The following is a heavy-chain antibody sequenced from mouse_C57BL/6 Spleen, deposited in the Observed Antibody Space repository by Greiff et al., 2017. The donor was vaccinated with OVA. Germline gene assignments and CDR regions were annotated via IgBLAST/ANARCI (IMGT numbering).Heavy chain of an antibody. V-gene: IGHV1-42*01. CDR2: INPSTGGT. J-gene: IGHJ4*01. CDR1: GYSFTGYY. D-gene: IGHD4-1*01. Sequence: EVKLMESGPELVKPGASVKISCKASGYSFTGYYMNWVKQSPEKSLEWIGEINPSTGGTTYNQKFKAKATLTVDKSSSTAYMQLKSLTSEDSAVYYCARPLNWDGYYYAMDYWGQGTSVTVSS. CDR3: ARPLNWDGYYYAMDY.